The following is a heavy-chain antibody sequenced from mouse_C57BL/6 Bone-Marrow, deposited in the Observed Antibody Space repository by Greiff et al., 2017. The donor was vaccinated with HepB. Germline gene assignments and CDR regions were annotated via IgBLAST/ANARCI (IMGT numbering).Heavy chain of an antibody. CDR1: GFTFSDYY. D-gene: IGHD1-1*01. Sequence: EVQVVESGGGLVQPGGSLKLSCAASGFTFSDYYMYWVRQTPEKRLEWVAYISNGGGSTYYPDTVKGRFTISRDNAKNTLYLQMSRLKSEDTAMYYCARRDYYGSSYYAMDYWGQGTSVTVSS. CDR3: ARRDYYGSSYYAMDY. V-gene: IGHV5-12*01. CDR2: ISNGGGST. J-gene: IGHJ4*01.